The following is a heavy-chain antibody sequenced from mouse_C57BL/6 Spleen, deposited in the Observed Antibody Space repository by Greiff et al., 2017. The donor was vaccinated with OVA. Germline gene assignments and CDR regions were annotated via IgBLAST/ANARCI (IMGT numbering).Heavy chain of an antibody. CDR3: ARKGSNDYAMDY. D-gene: IGHD2-5*01. CDR1: GFTFSDYG. Sequence: EVQVVESGGGLVQPGGSLKLSCAASGFTFSDYGMAWVRQAPRKGPEWVAFISNLAYSIYYADTVTGRFTISRENAKNTLYLEMSSLRSEDTAMYYCARKGSNDYAMDYWGQGTSVTVSS. V-gene: IGHV5-15*01. J-gene: IGHJ4*01. CDR2: ISNLAYSI.